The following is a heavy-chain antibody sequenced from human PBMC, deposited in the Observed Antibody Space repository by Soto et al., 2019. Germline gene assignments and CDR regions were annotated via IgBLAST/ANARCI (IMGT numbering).Heavy chain of an antibody. CDR2: VNPILSMS. J-gene: IGHJ4*02. V-gene: IGHV1-69*04. CDR1: GDTFSFYS. Sequence: QVQLVQSGAEVKRPGSSVKVSCKASGDTFSFYSINWVRQAPGLGLEWMGRVNPILSMSNYAQRFQGRVTMTADKSTSTAYMELSGLRSEDTAMYYCATSYGSGYRAFDYWGQGALVIVSS. D-gene: IGHD3-10*01. CDR3: ATSYGSGYRAFDY.